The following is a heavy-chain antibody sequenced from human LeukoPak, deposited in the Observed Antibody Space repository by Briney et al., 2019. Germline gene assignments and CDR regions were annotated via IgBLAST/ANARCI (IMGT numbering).Heavy chain of an antibody. CDR1: GFTFSSYS. J-gene: IGHJ5*02. CDR2: ISSSSSYI. D-gene: IGHD3-3*01. V-gene: IGHV3-21*01. Sequence: GGSLRLSCAASGFTFSSYSMNWVRQAPGKGLEWVSSISSSSSYIYYADSVKGRFTISRDNSKNTLYLQMNSLRAEDTAVYYCARVPSYYDYRFDPWGQGTLVTVSS. CDR3: ARVPSYYDYRFDP.